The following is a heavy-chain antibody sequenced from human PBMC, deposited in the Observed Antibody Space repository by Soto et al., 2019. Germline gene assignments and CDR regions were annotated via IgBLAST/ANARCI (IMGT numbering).Heavy chain of an antibody. Sequence: GQAVNISCERSGDRFTIYLSGWVLQMPGKGLEWMGIIFPSDSDTRYSPSFQGQVTISADKSISTAYLQWSSLKASDTAMYYCARNQYNSNLFDYWGQGTLVTVSS. CDR3: ARNQYNSNLFDY. V-gene: IGHV5-51*01. J-gene: IGHJ4*02. CDR1: GDRFTIYL. D-gene: IGHD4-4*01. CDR2: IFPSDSDT.